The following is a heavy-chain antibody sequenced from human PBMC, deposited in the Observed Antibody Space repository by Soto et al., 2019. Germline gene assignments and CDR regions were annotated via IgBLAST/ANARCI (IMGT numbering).Heavy chain of an antibody. J-gene: IGHJ3*02. CDR3: AKDQASRPFI. CDR1: GVTFSSYA. Sequence: GGSLRLSCAASGVTFSSYAMSWVRQAPGKGLEWVSAISGSGGSTYYADSVKGRITISRDNSKYTLYLQMNSLRAEDTAVYYCAKDQASRPFIWGQGTMVTVSS. D-gene: IGHD2-21*01. CDR2: ISGSGGST. V-gene: IGHV3-23*01.